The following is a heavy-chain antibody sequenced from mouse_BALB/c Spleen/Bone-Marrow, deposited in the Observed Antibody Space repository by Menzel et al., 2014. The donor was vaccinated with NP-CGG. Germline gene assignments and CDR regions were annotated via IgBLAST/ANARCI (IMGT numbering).Heavy chain of an antibody. Sequence: EVKLVESGGGLVQPGGSLRLSCATSGFTFTDNYMTWVRQPPGKALEWLGFIRNKANGYTTEYSASVKGRFTISRDNSQSILYLQMNTLRAEDSATYYCARDSDWFAYWGRGTLDTVSA. CDR1: GFTFTDNY. J-gene: IGHJ3*01. V-gene: IGHV7-3*02. CDR2: IRNKANGYTT. CDR3: ARDSDWFAY.